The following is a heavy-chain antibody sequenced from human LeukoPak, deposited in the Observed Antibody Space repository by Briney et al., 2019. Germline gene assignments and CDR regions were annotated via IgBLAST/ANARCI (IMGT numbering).Heavy chain of an antibody. CDR1: GFTFDDYA. J-gene: IGHJ4*02. V-gene: IGHV3-43*02. CDR3: AKDKYSYGYNFDY. Sequence: GGSLRLSCAASGFTFDDYAMHWVRQAPGKGLEWVSLISGDGDSTYYADSVKGRFTISRDNSKNSLYLQMNSLRTEDTALFYCAKDKYSYGYNFDYWGQGTLVTVAS. D-gene: IGHD5-18*01. CDR2: ISGDGDST.